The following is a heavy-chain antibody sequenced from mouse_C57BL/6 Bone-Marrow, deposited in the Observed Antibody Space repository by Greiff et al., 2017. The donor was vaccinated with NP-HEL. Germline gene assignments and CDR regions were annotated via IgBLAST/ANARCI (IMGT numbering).Heavy chain of an antibody. D-gene: IGHD1-1*01. CDR1: GYTFTSYW. CDR3: ASIIITCFDY. V-gene: IGHV1-59*01. J-gene: IGHJ2*01. CDR2: IDPSDSYT. Sequence: VQLQQPGAELVRPGTSVKLSCKASGYTFTSYWMHWVKQRPGQGLEWIGVIDPSDSYTNYNQKFKGKATLTVDTSSSTAYMQLSSLTSEDSAVYYCASIIITCFDYWGQGTTLTVSS.